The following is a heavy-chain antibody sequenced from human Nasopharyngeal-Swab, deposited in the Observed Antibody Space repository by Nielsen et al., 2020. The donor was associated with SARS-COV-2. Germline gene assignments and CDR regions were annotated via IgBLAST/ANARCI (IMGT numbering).Heavy chain of an antibody. J-gene: IGHJ4*02. Sequence: GESLKISCAASGFIFSDYYMTWIRQAPGKGLECVAVISYDGSNEYFADSVKGRFTISRDNSKNTVFLQMNSLRTEDTAVYYCARDYRGYSYVTPGYWGQGTLVTVSS. D-gene: IGHD5-18*01. CDR1: GFIFSDYY. V-gene: IGHV3-30*03. CDR3: ARDYRGYSYVTPGY. CDR2: ISYDGSNE.